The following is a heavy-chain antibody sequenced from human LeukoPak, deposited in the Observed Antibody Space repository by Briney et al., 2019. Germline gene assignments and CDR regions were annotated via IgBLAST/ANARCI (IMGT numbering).Heavy chain of an antibody. J-gene: IGHJ4*02. Sequence: PGRSLRLSCAASGFTFSNCGMHWVRQAPGKGLEWVALIWNDGSSEYYADSVKGQFTISRDNSRNTLYLQMNSLRAEDTAVYYCAREGGLQPDYWGQGTLVTVSS. CDR2: IWNDGSSE. CDR3: AREGGLQPDY. D-gene: IGHD5-24*01. V-gene: IGHV3-33*01. CDR1: GFTFSNCG.